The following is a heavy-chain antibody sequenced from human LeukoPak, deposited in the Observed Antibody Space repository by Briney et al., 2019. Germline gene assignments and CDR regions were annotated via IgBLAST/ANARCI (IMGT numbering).Heavy chain of an antibody. V-gene: IGHV4-61*02. CDR1: GDSISSGGYY. Sequence: SETLSLTCTVSGDSISSGGYYWTWIRQPAGKGLEWIGRMYTTGNTHYNPSLKSRVTISVDTSKNQFSLKLSSVSAADTAVYYCARDRGISVARGVPSWFAPGGRGTLVTVSS. J-gene: IGHJ5*02. CDR3: ARDRGISVARGVPSWFAP. D-gene: IGHD3-10*01. CDR2: MYTTGNT.